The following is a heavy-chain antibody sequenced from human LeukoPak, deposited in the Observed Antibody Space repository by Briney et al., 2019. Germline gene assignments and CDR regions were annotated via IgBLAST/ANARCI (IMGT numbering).Heavy chain of an antibody. CDR2: IYTCGST. Sequence: SETLSLTCTVSGGSISSGSYYWSWIRQPAGKGLEWIGRIYTCGSTNYNPSLKSQVTISVDTSKNQFSLKLSSVTAADTAVYYCARVARKGSIVDYWGQGTLVTVSS. CDR3: ARVARKGSIVDY. V-gene: IGHV4-61*02. D-gene: IGHD2-21*01. J-gene: IGHJ4*02. CDR1: GGSISSGSYY.